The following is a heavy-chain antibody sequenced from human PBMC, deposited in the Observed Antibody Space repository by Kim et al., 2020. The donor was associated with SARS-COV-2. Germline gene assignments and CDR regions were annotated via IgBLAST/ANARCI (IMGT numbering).Heavy chain of an antibody. V-gene: IGHV3-30-3*01. CDR3: AMNWNYDY. Sequence: GGSLRLSCVVSGFTFSRYAMHWVRQAPGKGLEWVAAISFDGSDEYYADSVKGRFTIYRDNSKNTLYVQMNSLRTDDTALYYCAMNWNYDYWGQGTLVTVSS. CDR2: ISFDGSDE. D-gene: IGHD1-7*01. J-gene: IGHJ4*02. CDR1: GFTFSRYA.